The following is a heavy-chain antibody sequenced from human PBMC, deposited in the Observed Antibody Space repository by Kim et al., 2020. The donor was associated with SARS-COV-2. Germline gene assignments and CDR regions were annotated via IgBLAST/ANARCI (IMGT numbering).Heavy chain of an antibody. CDR3: ALRYFDWTGGNWFDP. CDR1: GGSISSGGYY. Sequence: SETLSLTCTVSGGSISSGGYYWSWIRQHPGKGLEWIGYIYYSGSTYYNPSLKSRVTISVDTSKNQFSLKLSSVTAADTAVYYCALRYFDWTGGNWFDPWGQGTLVTVSS. V-gene: IGHV4-31*03. D-gene: IGHD3-9*01. CDR2: IYYSGST. J-gene: IGHJ5*02.